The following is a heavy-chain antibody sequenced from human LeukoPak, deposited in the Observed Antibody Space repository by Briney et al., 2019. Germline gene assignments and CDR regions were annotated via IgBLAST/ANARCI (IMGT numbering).Heavy chain of an antibody. D-gene: IGHD2-15*01. V-gene: IGHV3-48*01. Sequence: GGSLRLSCAGSGFSFSSYAKDWVRQAPGKGLEWVSYISGISGIVYYADSVKGRFTISRDNAKNSLYLQMNSLRAEDTAVYYCARDRDRYGLDVWGQGTTVTVSS. CDR3: ARDRDRYGLDV. CDR2: ISGISGIV. CDR1: GFSFSSYA. J-gene: IGHJ6*02.